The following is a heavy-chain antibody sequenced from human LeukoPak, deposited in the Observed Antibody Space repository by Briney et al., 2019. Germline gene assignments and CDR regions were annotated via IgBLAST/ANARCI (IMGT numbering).Heavy chain of an antibody. CDR1: GCTFTSYD. CDR2: MNPNSGNT. CDR3: ARSAAGTKSGDY. Sequence: ASVKVSCKASGCTFTSYDINWVRQATGQGLEWMGWMNPNSGNTGYAQKFQGRVTMTRNTSISTAYMELSSLRSEDTAVYYCARSAAGTKSGDYWGQGTLVTVSS. J-gene: IGHJ4*02. V-gene: IGHV1-8*01. D-gene: IGHD6-13*01.